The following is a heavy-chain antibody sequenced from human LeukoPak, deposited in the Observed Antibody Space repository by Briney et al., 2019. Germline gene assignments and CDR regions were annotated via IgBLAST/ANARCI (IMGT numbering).Heavy chain of an antibody. D-gene: IGHD3-10*01. J-gene: IGHJ1*01. CDR2: ISSRSDSI. Sequence: GGSLRLSCPASAFTFSTYDMNWVRQAPGKGLEWVAYISSRSDSIYYIDSVKGRFTISRDNAKNSLYLQMNSLRDEDTAVYYCVRDGAYFRHWGQGTLVTVSS. CDR3: VRDGAYFRH. V-gene: IGHV3-48*02. CDR1: AFTFSTYD.